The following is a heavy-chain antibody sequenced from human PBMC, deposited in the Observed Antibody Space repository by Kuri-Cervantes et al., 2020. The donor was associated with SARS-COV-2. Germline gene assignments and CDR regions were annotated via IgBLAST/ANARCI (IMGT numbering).Heavy chain of an antibody. CDR2: IKQDGSEK. Sequence: GGSLRPPCAASGFTFSSYWMSWVRQAPGKGLEWVANIKQDGSEKYYVDSVKGRFTISRDNAKNSLYLQMNSLRAEDTAVYYCARPSWRAAPSHFQHWGQGTLVTVSS. D-gene: IGHD6-6*01. V-gene: IGHV3-7*01. CDR1: GFTFSSYW. J-gene: IGHJ1*01. CDR3: ARPSWRAAPSHFQH.